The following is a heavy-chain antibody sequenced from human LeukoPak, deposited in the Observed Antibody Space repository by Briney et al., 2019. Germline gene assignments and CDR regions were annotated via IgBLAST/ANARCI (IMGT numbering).Heavy chain of an antibody. D-gene: IGHD5-18*01. CDR1: GYNFTNYW. CDR3: ARRRDERGYKDIFDI. CDR2: IYPGDSDT. Sequence: TGESLKISCKISGYNFTNYWIGWVRQMPGKGLEWMGIIYPGDSDTGYSPSFQGQVTISADKSISTAYLQWSSLKASDTAMYYCARRRDERGYKDIFDIWGQGTMVTVSS. V-gene: IGHV5-51*01. J-gene: IGHJ3*02.